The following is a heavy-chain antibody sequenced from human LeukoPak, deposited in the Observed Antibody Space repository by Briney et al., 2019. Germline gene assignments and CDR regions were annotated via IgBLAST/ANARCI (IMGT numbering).Heavy chain of an antibody. CDR1: GFTVSSNY. CDR2: IYSGGST. D-gene: IGHD3-10*01. Sequence: AGGSLRLSCAASGFTVSSNYMSWVRQAPGKGLEWVSVIYSGGSTYYADSVKGRFTISRDNSKNTLYLQMSSLRAEDTAVYYCVWFGELLYGFVYWGQGTLVTVSS. V-gene: IGHV3-53*01. J-gene: IGHJ4*02. CDR3: VWFGELLYGFVY.